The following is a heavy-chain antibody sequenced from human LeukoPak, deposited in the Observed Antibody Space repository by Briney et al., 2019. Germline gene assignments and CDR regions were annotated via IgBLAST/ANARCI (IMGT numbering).Heavy chain of an antibody. V-gene: IGHV3-23*01. J-gene: IGHJ4*02. D-gene: IGHD4-17*01. CDR3: GKDRPDDYGDSTASFDY. CDR1: GFTFNRYA. CDR2: ISGSGDTT. Sequence: PGGSLRLSCAASGFTFNRYAMTWVRQAPGKGLEWVSTISGSGDTTYYADSVKGRFTIFRDNSKTTLYLQMDSLRADDTAVYYCGKDRPDDYGDSTASFDYWGQGSLVTVSS.